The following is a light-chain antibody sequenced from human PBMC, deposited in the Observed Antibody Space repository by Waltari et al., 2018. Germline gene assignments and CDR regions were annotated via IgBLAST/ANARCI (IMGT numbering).Light chain of an antibody. CDR1: QSVSSN. J-gene: IGKJ2*01. V-gene: IGKV3-15*01. Sequence: EIVMTQSPATLSVSPGERATLSCRASQSVSSNLAWYQQEPGQAPRLLIYGASTRATGIPARFSGSGSGKEFTLTISSLQSEDFAVYYCQQYNNWPPFMYTFGQGTKLEIK. CDR2: GAS. CDR3: QQYNNWPPFMYT.